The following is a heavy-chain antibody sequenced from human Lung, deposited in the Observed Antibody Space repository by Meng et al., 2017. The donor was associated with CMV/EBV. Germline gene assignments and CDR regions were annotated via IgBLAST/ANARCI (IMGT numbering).Heavy chain of an antibody. CDR1: GFTFSSYT. V-gene: IGHV3-48*04. CDR3: ARSPFDSNDPFDY. J-gene: IGHJ4*02. D-gene: IGHD3-22*01. CDR2: ISNSGSAK. Sequence: GGSLRLSCAASGFTFSSYTMNWVRQAPGKGLEWVSYISNSGSAKYYADSLRGRFTISRDNAKNSLYLQMNSLRADDTAVYYCARSPFDSNDPFDYWVQGPVVTVSS.